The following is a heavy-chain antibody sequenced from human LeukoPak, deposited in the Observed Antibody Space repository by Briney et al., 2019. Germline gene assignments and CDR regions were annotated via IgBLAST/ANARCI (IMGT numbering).Heavy chain of an antibody. D-gene: IGHD6-6*01. CDR1: GGSFSGYY. CDR2: INYSGST. CDR3: ASGLYSSSSGGY. Sequence: SETLSLTCAVYGGSFSGYYWSWIRQPPGKGLEWIGEINYSGSTNYNPSLKSRVTISVDTSKNQFSLKLSSVTAADTAVYYCASGLYSSSSGGYWGQGTLVTVSS. V-gene: IGHV4-34*01. J-gene: IGHJ4*02.